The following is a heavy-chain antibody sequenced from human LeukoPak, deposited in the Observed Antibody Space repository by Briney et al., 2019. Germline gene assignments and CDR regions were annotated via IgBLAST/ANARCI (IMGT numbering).Heavy chain of an antibody. J-gene: IGHJ4*02. Sequence: GASVKVSCKASGYTFTCYDINWVRQATGQGLEWMGWMNPNSGNTGYAQKFQGRVTITRDTSISTAYMELSRLRSDDTAVYYCAGRVVPADKFVYWGQGTLVTVSS. D-gene: IGHD2-2*01. CDR1: GYTFTCYD. V-gene: IGHV1-8*03. CDR2: MNPNSGNT. CDR3: AGRVVPADKFVY.